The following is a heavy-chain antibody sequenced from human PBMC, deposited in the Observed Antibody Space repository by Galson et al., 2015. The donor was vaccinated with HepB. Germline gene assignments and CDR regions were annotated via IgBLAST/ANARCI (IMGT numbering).Heavy chain of an antibody. V-gene: IGHV1-69*10. Sequence: SVKVSCKASGGTFSSYAISWVRQAPGQGLEWMGGIIPILGIANYAQKFQGRVTITADKSTSTAYMELSSLRSEDTAVYYCAREGERETTTVQEGDYYYMDVWGKGTTVTVSS. J-gene: IGHJ6*03. CDR3: AREGERETTTVQEGDYYYMDV. D-gene: IGHD4-11*01. CDR1: GGTFSSYA. CDR2: IIPILGIA.